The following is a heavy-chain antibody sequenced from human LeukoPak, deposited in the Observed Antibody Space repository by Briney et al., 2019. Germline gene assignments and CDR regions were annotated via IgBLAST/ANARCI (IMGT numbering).Heavy chain of an antibody. CDR1: GYTFTGFH. J-gene: IGHJ4*02. CDR3: ARDIGVVGALTFDY. Sequence: GASVKVSCKASGYTFTGFHVHWVRQAPGQGLEWMGWIYPNSGSTDYAQKFQGRVTMTRDTSISTAYMEVSRLRSDDTAVYYCARDIGVVGALTFDYWGQGTLVTVSS. V-gene: IGHV1-2*02. D-gene: IGHD1-26*01. CDR2: IYPNSGST.